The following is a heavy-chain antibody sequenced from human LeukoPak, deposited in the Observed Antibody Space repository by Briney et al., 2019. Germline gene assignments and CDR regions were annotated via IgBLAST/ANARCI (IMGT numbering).Heavy chain of an antibody. CDR2: VWYDGINK. Sequence: GGSLRLSCAASGFTFSSYGIHWVRQAPGKGLECVAVVWYDGINKYYADSVKGRFTISRDSSKNTVYLQMNSLRDEDTAVYYCARGQQLAGTAFDYWGQGTLVTVSS. J-gene: IGHJ4*02. CDR1: GFTFSSYG. V-gene: IGHV3-33*01. CDR3: ARGQQLAGTAFDY. D-gene: IGHD6-13*01.